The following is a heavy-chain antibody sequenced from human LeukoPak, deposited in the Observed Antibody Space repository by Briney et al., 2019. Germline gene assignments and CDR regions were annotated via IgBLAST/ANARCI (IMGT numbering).Heavy chain of an antibody. CDR2: ITGGGDFT. CDR3: AKGPSISSNYYMDV. Sequence: ETLSLTCAVYGGSFSNYYWSWVRQAPGKGLEWLSSITGGGDFTYHADSVKGRFSISRDNSKSTLYLEMRGLSAEDTAVYCCAKGPSISSNYYMDVWGKGTSVTVSS. J-gene: IGHJ6*03. D-gene: IGHD3-3*01. CDR1: GGSFSNYY. V-gene: IGHV3-23*01.